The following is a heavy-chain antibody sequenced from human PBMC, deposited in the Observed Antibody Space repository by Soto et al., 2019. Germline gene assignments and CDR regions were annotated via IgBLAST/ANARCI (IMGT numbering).Heavy chain of an antibody. V-gene: IGHV3-30-3*01. CDR3: ASAGRLLLDY. CDR2: ISYDGSNK. Sequence: QVQLVESGGGVVQPGRSLRLSCAASGFTFSSYAMHWVRQAPGKGLEWVAVISYDGSNKYYADSVKGRFTISRDISKNTLYLQMNSLRAEDTAVYYCASAGRLLLDYWGQGTRVTVSS. CDR1: GFTFSSYA. J-gene: IGHJ4*02.